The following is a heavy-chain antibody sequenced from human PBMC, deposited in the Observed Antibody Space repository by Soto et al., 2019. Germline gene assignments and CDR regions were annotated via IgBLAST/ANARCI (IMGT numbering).Heavy chain of an antibody. CDR3: ARVYSGSYSDY. Sequence: QVQLQESGPGLVKPSGTLSLTCAVSGGSIRSNDWWSWVRQPPGKGLEWIGEIFHSGSTHYNPSLKTRVTISVDKSKHQFSLKLSSVTAADTALYYCARVYSGSYSDYWGQGTLVTVSS. J-gene: IGHJ4*02. CDR1: GGSIRSNDW. D-gene: IGHD1-26*01. CDR2: IFHSGST. V-gene: IGHV4-4*02.